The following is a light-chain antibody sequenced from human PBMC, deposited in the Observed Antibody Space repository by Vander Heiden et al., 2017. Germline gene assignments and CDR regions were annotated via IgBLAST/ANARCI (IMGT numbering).Light chain of an antibody. CDR2: DVT. CDR1: NSDIGHYDY. Sequence: QSALTQPPSASGSPGQSVTISCTGSNSDIGHYDYVSWYQQHPGKAPKLKIYDVTKRPSGVPDRFSGSKSGNTASLTVSGLQADDEAHYYCSSYAGNNDYVLFGGGTKLTVL. V-gene: IGLV2-8*01. CDR3: SSYAGNNDYVL. J-gene: IGLJ2*01.